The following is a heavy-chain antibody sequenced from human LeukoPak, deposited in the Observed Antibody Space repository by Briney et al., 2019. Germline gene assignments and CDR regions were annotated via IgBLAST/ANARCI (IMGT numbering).Heavy chain of an antibody. Sequence: GGSLRLSCAASGFTFSNYAMHWVRQAPGKGLQYVSDISSNGGSTYYADSVKGRFTISRDNSKNTLYLQMGSLRAEDMAVYYCARVRYCSGGSCLDYWGQGTLVTVSS. CDR1: GFTFSNYA. V-gene: IGHV3-64*02. D-gene: IGHD2-15*01. CDR3: ARVRYCSGGSCLDY. J-gene: IGHJ4*02. CDR2: ISSNGGST.